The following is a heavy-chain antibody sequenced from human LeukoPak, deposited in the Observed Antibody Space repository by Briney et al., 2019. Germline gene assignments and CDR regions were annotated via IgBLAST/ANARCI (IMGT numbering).Heavy chain of an antibody. CDR3: ARSDNMERTRTLWFGESFNWFDP. J-gene: IGHJ5*02. D-gene: IGHD3-10*01. Sequence: ASVKVSCKAPGYIFTSYYMHWVRQAPGQGLEWMGIINPSGGGTSYAQKFQGRVTMTRDTSTSTVYMELSSLRSEDTAVYYCARSDNMERTRTLWFGESFNWFDPWGQGTLVTVSS. V-gene: IGHV1-46*01. CDR2: INPSGGGT. CDR1: GYIFTSYY.